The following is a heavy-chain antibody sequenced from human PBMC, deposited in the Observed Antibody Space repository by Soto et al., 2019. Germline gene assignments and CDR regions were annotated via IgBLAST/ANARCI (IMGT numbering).Heavy chain of an antibody. CDR2: IYYSGST. CDR1: GGSISSYY. V-gene: IGHV4-59*08. CDR3: ARRCGYEGDYYMDV. D-gene: IGHD6-13*01. Sequence: SETLSLTCTVSGGSISSYYWSWIRQPPGKGLEWIGYIYYSGSTNYNPSLKSRVTISVDTSKNQFSLKLSSVTAADTAVYYCARRCGYEGDYYMDVWGKGTTVTVSS. J-gene: IGHJ6*03.